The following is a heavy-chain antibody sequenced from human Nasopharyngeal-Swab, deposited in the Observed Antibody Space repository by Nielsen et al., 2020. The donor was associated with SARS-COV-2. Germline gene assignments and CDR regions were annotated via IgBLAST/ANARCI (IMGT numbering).Heavy chain of an antibody. D-gene: IGHD3-9*01. CDR1: GGSVSSGSYY. V-gene: IGHV4-61*01. J-gene: IGHJ5*02. Sequence: SETLSLTCTVSGGSVSSGSYYWSWIRQPPGKGLEWIGYIYYSGSTNYNPSLKSRVTISVDTSKNQFSLKLSSVTAADTAVYYCARGGPLLRYFDWSPGRQENWFDPRGQGTLVTVSS. CDR2: IYYSGST. CDR3: ARGGPLLRYFDWSPGRQENWFDP.